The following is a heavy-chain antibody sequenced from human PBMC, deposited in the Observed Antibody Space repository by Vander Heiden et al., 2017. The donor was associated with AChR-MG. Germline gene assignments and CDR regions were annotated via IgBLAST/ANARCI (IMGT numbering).Heavy chain of an antibody. D-gene: IGHD5-12*01. CDR1: GFTFRSYS. CDR2: ISSSSSYI. J-gene: IGHJ4*02. CDR3: AVDIVATIGRS. Sequence: EVQLVESGGGLVKPGGSLRLSCAASGFTFRSYSMNWVRQARGKGLEWVSSISSSSSYIYYADSVKGRFTISRDNAKNSLYLQMNSLRAEDTAVYYCAVDIVATIGRSWGQGTLVTVSS. V-gene: IGHV3-21*01.